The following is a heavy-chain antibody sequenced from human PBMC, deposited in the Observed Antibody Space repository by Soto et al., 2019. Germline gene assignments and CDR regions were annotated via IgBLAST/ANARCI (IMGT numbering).Heavy chain of an antibody. CDR3: ARDGTFDI. J-gene: IGHJ4*01. V-gene: IGHV1-46*01. CDR2: INPAGGTK. Sequence: QVQLVQSGAEVKKPGASVKVSCQASEYSFTKYFIQWIRQGPGQDLEWVGLINPAGGTKSFAPKFQGRVTMTSDTSTRTVFMELSSLRSDDTGVYFCARDGTFDIWGHGTLVTVSS. D-gene: IGHD1-7*01. CDR1: EYSFTKYF.